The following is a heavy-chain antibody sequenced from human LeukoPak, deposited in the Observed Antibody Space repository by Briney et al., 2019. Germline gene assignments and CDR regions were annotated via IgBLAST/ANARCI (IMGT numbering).Heavy chain of an antibody. CDR3: VRQGGAY. J-gene: IGHJ4*02. Sequence: GESLKISCKGSKHSFITYWIGWMRQMPGKGLEWMGIIYPGDSDTRYSPSFQGQVTISADKSIYTDYLQWISLKASDTAIYYCVRQGGAYWGQGTLVTVSS. V-gene: IGHV5-51*01. CDR2: IYPGDSDT. CDR1: KHSFITYW.